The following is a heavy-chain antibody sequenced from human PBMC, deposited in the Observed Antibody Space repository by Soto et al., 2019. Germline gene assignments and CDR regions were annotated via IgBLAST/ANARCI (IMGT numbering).Heavy chain of an antibody. CDR2: IDNSGSTT. V-gene: IGHV3-23*05. Sequence: PGGSLIPSCVASTFPFGRYAMNWVRQAPGKGLEWVSTIDNSGSTTCYADSVKGRFTISRDSSNDTLYLEMNSLRAEDTAVYFCAKHDASGKRYFDYWGPGTLVGVSA. CDR1: TFPFGRYA. CDR3: AKHDASGKRYFDY. D-gene: IGHD3-10*01. J-gene: IGHJ4*02.